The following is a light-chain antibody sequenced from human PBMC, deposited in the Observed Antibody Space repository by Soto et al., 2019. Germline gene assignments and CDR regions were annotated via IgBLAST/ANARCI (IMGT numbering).Light chain of an antibody. V-gene: IGLV1-44*01. CDR1: NSNIGSNA. CDR2: SNN. J-gene: IGLJ3*02. Sequence: QSVLTQPPSASGTPGQRVTISCSGSNSNIGSNAVNWYQQLPGTAPKLLIYSNNQRPSGVPDRFSGSRSGTSASLALSGLQSEDDGDYYCVAWDDSLNGRGVFGGGTKVTVL. CDR3: VAWDDSLNGRGV.